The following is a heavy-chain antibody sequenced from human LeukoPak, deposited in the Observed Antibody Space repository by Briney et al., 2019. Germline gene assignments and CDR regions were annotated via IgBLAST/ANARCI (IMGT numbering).Heavy chain of an antibody. CDR2: IGGSVAET. J-gene: IGHJ4*02. D-gene: IGHD2-2*01. Sequence: GGSLRLSCAASGFTFSKYAMTWVRQAPGKGLECVSAIGGSVAETYSADSVKGRFTISRDNSKNTVYLQMNSLRAEDTAVYCCAKDPYGTRYFDYWGQGTLVTVSS. CDR1: GFTFSKYA. CDR3: AKDPYGTRYFDY. V-gene: IGHV3-23*01.